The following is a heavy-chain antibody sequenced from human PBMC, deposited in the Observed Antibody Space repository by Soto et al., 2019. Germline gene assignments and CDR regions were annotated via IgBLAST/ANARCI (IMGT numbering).Heavy chain of an antibody. CDR3: ARDPARGIQLWFPHYYYGMDV. D-gene: IGHD5-18*01. J-gene: IGHJ6*02. CDR2: INHSGST. Sequence: SETLSLTCAVYGGSFSGYYWSWIRQPPGKGLEWIGEINHSGSTNYNPSLKSRVTISVDTSKNQFSLKLSSVTAADTAVYYCARDPARGIQLWFPHYYYGMDVWGQGTTVTVSS. CDR1: GGSFSGYY. V-gene: IGHV4-34*01.